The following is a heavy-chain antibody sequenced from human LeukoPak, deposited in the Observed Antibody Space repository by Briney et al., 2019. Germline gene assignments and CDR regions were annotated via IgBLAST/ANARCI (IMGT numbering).Heavy chain of an antibody. V-gene: IGHV4-39*01. CDR2: MYYSGST. Sequence: SETLSLTCTVSGGSISSSSYYWGWIRRPPGKGLEWIGSMYYSGSTYYNPSLKSRVTISVDTSKNQFSLKLSSVTAADTAMYYCASHLLMVYAMAQDAFDIWGQGTMVTVSS. J-gene: IGHJ3*02. CDR1: GGSISSSSYY. CDR3: ASHLLMVYAMAQDAFDI. D-gene: IGHD2-8*01.